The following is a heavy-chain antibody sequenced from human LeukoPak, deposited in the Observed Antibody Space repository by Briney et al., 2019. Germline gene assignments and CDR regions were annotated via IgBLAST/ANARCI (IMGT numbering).Heavy chain of an antibody. CDR2: INHSGST. Sequence: MPSETLSLTCAVYGGSFSGYYWSWIRQPPGKGLEWIGEINHSGSTNYNPSLKSRVTISVDTSKNQFSLKLSSVTAADTAVYYCAGDSSGYYSNDAFDIWGQGTMVTVSS. D-gene: IGHD3-22*01. CDR3: AGDSSGYYSNDAFDI. CDR1: GGSFSGYY. J-gene: IGHJ3*02. V-gene: IGHV4-34*01.